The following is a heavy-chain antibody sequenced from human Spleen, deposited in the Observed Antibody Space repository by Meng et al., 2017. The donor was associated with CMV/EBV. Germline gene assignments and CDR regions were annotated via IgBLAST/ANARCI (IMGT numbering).Heavy chain of an antibody. CDR3: ARDMKGATCYDY. CDR2: SYYSGST. D-gene: IGHD2-2*01. Sequence: GSLRLSCTVSGGSINNYYWSWIRQPPGKGLEWIGYSYYSGSTSYNPSLKSRVTISVDTSRSQFSLKLTSVTAADTAVYYCARDMKGATCYDYWGQGTLVTVSS. CDR1: GGSINNYY. V-gene: IGHV4-59*01. J-gene: IGHJ4*02.